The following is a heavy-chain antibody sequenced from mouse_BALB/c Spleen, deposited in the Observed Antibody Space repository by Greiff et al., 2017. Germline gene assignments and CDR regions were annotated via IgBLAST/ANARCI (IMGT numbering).Heavy chain of an antibody. CDR3: ARYGGYYSYWYFDV. CDR1: GDSITSGY. D-gene: IGHD2-3*01. Sequence: DVHLVESGPSLVKPSQTLSLTCSVTGDSITSGYWNWIRKFPGNKLEYMGYISYSGSTYYNPSLKSRISITRDTSKNQYYLQLNSVTTEDTATYYCARYGGYYSYWYFDVWGAGTTVTVSS. J-gene: IGHJ1*01. V-gene: IGHV3-8*02. CDR2: ISYSGST.